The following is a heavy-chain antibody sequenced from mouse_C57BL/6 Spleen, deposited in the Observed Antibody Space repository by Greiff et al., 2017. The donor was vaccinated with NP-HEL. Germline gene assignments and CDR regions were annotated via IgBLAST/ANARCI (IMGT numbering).Heavy chain of an antibody. CDR2: ISYDGSN. V-gene: IGHV3-6*01. CDR1: GYSITSGYY. Sequence: ESGPGLVKPSQSLSLTCSVTGYSITSGYYWNWIRQFPGNKLEWMGYISYDGSNNYNPSLKNRISITRDTSKNQFFLKLNSVTTEDTATYYCARDHYDYDDDSLYAMDYWGQGTSVTVSS. D-gene: IGHD2-4*01. CDR3: ARDHYDYDDDSLYAMDY. J-gene: IGHJ4*01.